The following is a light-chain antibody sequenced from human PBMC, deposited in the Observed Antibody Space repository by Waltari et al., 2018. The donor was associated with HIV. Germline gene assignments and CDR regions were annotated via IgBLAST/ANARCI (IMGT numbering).Light chain of an antibody. V-gene: IGLV1-44*01. J-gene: IGLJ1*01. CDR1: TSNTRSNA. CDR3: AAWDDSLIAHV. CDR2: SDN. Sequence: QSVLTQPPSMSGTPGQRVTIYCSGCTSNTRSNAVNWYQQLPGTAPKLPLYSDNQRPSGVPDRFSGSKSGTSASLAISGLQSDDEADYYCAAWDDSLIAHVFGPGTKVTVL.